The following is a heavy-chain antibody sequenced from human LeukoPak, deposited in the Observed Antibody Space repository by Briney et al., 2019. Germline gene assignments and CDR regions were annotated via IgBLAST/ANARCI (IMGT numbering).Heavy chain of an antibody. V-gene: IGHV4-38-2*02. CDR2: IYYSGST. Sequence: SETLSLTRTVSGYSISSGYYWGWIRQPPGQGLEWIGSIYYSGSTYHHPSLKSRVTISVDTAKNQFSLKLSSVTAADTAVYYCARPVSGWYSRGAFDNWGQGTMVTVSS. J-gene: IGHJ3*02. CDR3: ARPVSGWYSRGAFDN. CDR1: GYSISSGYY. D-gene: IGHD6-19*01.